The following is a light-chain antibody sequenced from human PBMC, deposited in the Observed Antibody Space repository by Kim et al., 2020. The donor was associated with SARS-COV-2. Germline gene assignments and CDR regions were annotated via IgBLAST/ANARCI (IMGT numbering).Light chain of an antibody. V-gene: IGKV3-15*01. J-gene: IGKJ4*01. CDR3: QQYNNWPLT. Sequence: VSPVVRATLACRASQSVSSNFDWYQQKPGEAPRLLIYGASTRATGSPARVCGSGSGTEFTLTISSLQSEDFAVYYCQQYNNWPLTFGGGTKVDIK. CDR2: GAS. CDR1: QSVSSN.